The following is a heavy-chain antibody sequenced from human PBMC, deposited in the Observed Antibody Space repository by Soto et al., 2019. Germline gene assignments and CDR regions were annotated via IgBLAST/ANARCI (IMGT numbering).Heavy chain of an antibody. Sequence: QVQLVESGGGVFQPGRSLRLSCAASGFIFSTYGMHWVRQAPGKGLEWVAVISYDGSNQYYEDSVKGRFTISRDNSKNTLYLQMNSLRVEDTAVYYCAKSWSGSHGAFDMWGQGTMVTVSA. V-gene: IGHV3-30*18. CDR2: ISYDGSNQ. CDR3: AKSWSGSHGAFDM. J-gene: IGHJ3*02. D-gene: IGHD2-8*02. CDR1: GFIFSTYG.